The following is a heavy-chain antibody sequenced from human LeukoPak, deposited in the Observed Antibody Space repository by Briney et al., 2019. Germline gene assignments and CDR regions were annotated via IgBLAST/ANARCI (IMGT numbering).Heavy chain of an antibody. D-gene: IGHD2-21*01. Sequence: GGSLRLSCTASGFTFSSYDMHWVRQAPGKGLEWVAFIRYDGTYKYYADSVKGRFTISRDNSKDTLYLQMNSLRAEDSAVFHCAKDSYCGGDCYSKGIDYWGQGTLVTVSS. CDR2: IRYDGTYK. V-gene: IGHV3-30*02. CDR3: AKDSYCGGDCYSKGIDY. J-gene: IGHJ4*02. CDR1: GFTFSSYD.